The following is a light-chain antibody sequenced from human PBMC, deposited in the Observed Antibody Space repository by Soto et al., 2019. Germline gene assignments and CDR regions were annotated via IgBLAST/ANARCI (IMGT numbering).Light chain of an antibody. CDR2: WAS. J-gene: IGKJ2*01. CDR1: QSVLYSSNNKNY. CDR3: QQYYSTQYT. Sequence: DIVMTQSPDSLAVSLGERATINCKSSQSVLYSSNNKNYLAWYQQKPGQPPKLLIYWASTRESGVPDRFSGSGSGTDFTLTISSLQAEDAAVYYRQQYYSTQYTFGQGTKVDIK. V-gene: IGKV4-1*01.